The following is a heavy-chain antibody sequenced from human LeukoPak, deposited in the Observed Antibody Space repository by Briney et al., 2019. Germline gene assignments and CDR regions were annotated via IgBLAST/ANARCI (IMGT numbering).Heavy chain of an antibody. CDR2: ISAYNGNA. CDR3: ARATWGHADY. V-gene: IGHV1-18*01. CDR1: GYTFTSYG. Sequence: ASVKVSCKASGYTFTSYGISWVRQAPGQGLEWMGWISAYNGNANYAQKLHGRVTMTTDTSTSTAYMALRSLRSDDTAGYYCARATWGHADYGGQGTLVTVSS. J-gene: IGHJ4*02. D-gene: IGHD3-16*01.